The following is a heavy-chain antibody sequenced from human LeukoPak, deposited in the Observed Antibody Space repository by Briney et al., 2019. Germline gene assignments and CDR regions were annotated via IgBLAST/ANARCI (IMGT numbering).Heavy chain of an antibody. D-gene: IGHD3-9*01. CDR1: GYTFTSYG. Sequence: GASVKVSCKASGYTFTSYGITWVRQAPGQGLEWMGWISTYTGNIKYGRKLQGRATMTTDTSTNTAYMELRSLRSDDTAVFYCATGPLDWRPYYFYYWGQGTLVTVSS. CDR2: ISTYTGNI. CDR3: ATGPLDWRPYYFYY. V-gene: IGHV1-18*01. J-gene: IGHJ4*02.